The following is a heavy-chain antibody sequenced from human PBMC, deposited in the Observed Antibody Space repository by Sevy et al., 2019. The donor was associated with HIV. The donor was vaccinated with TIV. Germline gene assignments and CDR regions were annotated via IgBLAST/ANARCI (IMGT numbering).Heavy chain of an antibody. CDR3: ARGGYYMSNWFDP. Sequence: SETLSLTCTVSGGSISSSSYYWGWIRQPPGKGLEVFGGIYYSGSTYYNPSLKSRVTISVDTSKNQYSLRLSSVTAAVSDGDDCARGGYYMSNWFDPWGQGTLVTVSS. J-gene: IGHJ5*02. CDR2: IYYSGST. D-gene: IGHD3-3*01. V-gene: IGHV4-39*07. CDR1: GGSISSSSYY.